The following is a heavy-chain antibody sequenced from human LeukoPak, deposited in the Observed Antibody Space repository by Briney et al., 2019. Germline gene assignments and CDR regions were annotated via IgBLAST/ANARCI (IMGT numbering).Heavy chain of an antibody. Sequence: GESLKISCKGSGYSFTSYWVGWVRQMPGRGLEWMGIIYPGDSDTRYSPSFQGQVTISADKSISTAYLQWSSLTAPDTAIYYCARAPTSPTFGSGSYFDYWGQGTLVTVSS. CDR1: GYSFTSYW. J-gene: IGHJ4*02. V-gene: IGHV5-51*01. CDR2: IYPGDSDT. CDR3: ARAPTSPTFGSGSYFDY. D-gene: IGHD3-10*01.